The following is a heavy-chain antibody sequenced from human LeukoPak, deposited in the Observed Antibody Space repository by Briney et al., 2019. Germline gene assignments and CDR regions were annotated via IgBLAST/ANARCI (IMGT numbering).Heavy chain of an antibody. J-gene: IGHJ3*02. CDR2: IKSDGSST. CDR1: GFTFSSYW. V-gene: IGHV3-74*01. CDR3: ARDHGSDDAFDI. Sequence: GGSLRPSCAASGFTFSSYWMHWVRQAPGKGLVWVSRIKSDGSSTSYADSVKGRFTISRDNAKNTLYLQMNSLRAEDTAVYYCARDHGSDDAFDIWGLGTRVTVSS.